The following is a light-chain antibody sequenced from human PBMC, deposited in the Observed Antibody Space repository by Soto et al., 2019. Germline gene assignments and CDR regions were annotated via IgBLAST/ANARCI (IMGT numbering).Light chain of an antibody. CDR1: QSVSSSY. CDR3: QHYGSSPRT. CDR2: GAS. J-gene: IGKJ1*01. Sequence: EIVLTQSPGTLSLSPGERATLSCRASQSVSSSYVAWYQQKPGQAPRLLIYGASSRATGIPDRFSGRGSGTDFTLTISILEPEDFAVYYWQHYGSSPRTFGQGTKVEIK. V-gene: IGKV3-20*01.